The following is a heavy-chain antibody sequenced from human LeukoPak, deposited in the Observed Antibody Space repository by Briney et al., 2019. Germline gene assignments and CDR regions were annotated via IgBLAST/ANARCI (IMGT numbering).Heavy chain of an antibody. V-gene: IGHV6-1*01. Sequence: SQILSLTCAISGDSVSSKSAAWNWIRQSPSRGLEWLGRTYYRSRWFNGYAVSVKGRVTISPDTSKNQFSLQLSSVTPEDTAVYYCTRQYSGGMDVWGQGTTVTVSS. CDR3: TRQYSGGMDV. CDR1: GDSVSSKSAA. CDR2: TYYRSRWFN. J-gene: IGHJ6*02. D-gene: IGHD5-12*01.